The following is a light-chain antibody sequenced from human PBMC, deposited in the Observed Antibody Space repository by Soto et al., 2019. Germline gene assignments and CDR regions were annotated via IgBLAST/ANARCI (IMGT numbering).Light chain of an antibody. CDR2: AAS. J-gene: IGKJ1*01. CDR3: QQSYSTPPT. CDR1: QSISSY. Sequence: DIQMTQSPSSLSASVGDRVTITCRASQSISSYLNWYQQKPGKAPKLLIYAASTLQSVVPSRFSASGSGTDFTLTISSLQPEDFATYYCQQSYSTPPTFGQGTKVEIK. V-gene: IGKV1-39*01.